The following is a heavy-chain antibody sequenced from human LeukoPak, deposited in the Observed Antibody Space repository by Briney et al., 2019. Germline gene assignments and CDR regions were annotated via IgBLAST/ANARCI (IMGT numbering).Heavy chain of an antibody. CDR2: IKPNSGGT. J-gene: IGHJ6*03. Sequence: GASVKVSCKASGYTFTGYYMHWVRQAPGQGLEWMGWIKPNSGGTNYAQKFQGRVTMTRDTSISTAYMELSRLRSDDTAVYYCARDMWDCSSTSCPYYYYYYCMDVWGKGTTVTVSS. CDR1: GYTFTGYY. CDR3: ARDMWDCSSTSCPYYYYYYCMDV. V-gene: IGHV1-2*02. D-gene: IGHD2-2*01.